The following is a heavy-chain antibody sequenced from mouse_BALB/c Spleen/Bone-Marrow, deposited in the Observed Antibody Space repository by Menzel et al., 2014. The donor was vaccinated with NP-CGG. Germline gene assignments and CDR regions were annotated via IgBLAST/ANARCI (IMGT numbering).Heavy chain of an antibody. Sequence: EVQLQQSGPGLVKPSQSLSLTCTVTGYSITNDYAWNWIRQFPGNTLEWMGYIAYGGITRYNPSLKSRISITRDTSKNQFFLQLNSVTPEDTATYYCARSGGSGFFYYFDYWGQGTTLTVPS. V-gene: IGHV3-2*02. J-gene: IGHJ2*01. CDR1: GYSITNDYA. D-gene: IGHD1-1*01. CDR3: ARSGGSGFFYYFDY. CDR2: IAYGGIT.